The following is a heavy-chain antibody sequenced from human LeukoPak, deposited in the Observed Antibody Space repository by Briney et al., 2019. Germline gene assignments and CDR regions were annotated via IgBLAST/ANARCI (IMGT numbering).Heavy chain of an antibody. CDR3: ARAKRNGFDI. J-gene: IGHJ3*02. V-gene: IGHV3-48*01. CDR1: GFTFSNFS. CDR2: IRSSSSTI. Sequence: GGSLRLSCEASGFTFSNFSMNWVRQPPGRGLEWVSYIRSSSSTIYYADSVKGRFTISRDNANNSLYLQMNSLRAEDTAVYYCARAKRNGFDIWGQGTMVTVSS.